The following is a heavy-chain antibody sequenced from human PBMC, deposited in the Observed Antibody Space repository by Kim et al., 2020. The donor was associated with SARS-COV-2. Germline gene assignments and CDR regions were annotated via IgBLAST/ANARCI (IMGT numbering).Heavy chain of an antibody. CDR1: GGSFSGYY. V-gene: IGHV4-34*01. J-gene: IGHJ5*02. D-gene: IGHD3-10*01. CDR2: INHSGST. Sequence: SETLSLTCAVYGGSFSGYYWSWIRQPPGKGLEWIGEINHSGSTNYNPSLKSRVTISVDTSKNQFSLKLSSVTAADTAVYYCARVVLWFGELLKYNWFDPWGQGTLVTVSS. CDR3: ARVVLWFGELLKYNWFDP.